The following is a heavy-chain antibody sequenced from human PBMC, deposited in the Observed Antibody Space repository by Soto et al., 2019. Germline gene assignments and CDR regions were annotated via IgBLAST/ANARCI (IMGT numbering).Heavy chain of an antibody. J-gene: IGHJ4*02. CDR2: INHSGST. CDR3: ARGTNLRCFD. Sequence: WTWIRQPPGKGLEWIGEINHSGSTNYHPSLESRVTISVDTSKNQFSLKLSSVTAADTAVYYCARGTNLRCFDWGQGPLVTVSS. V-gene: IGHV4-34*01. D-gene: IGHD3-9*01.